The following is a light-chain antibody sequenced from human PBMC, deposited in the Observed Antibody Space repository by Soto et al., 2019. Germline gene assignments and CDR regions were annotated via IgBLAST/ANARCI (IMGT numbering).Light chain of an antibody. CDR1: QSVSSSY. V-gene: IGKV3-20*01. J-gene: IGKJ4*01. CDR3: QQYGSSPLT. Sequence: EIVLTQSPGTLSLSPGERVTLSWRASQSVSSSYLAWYQQKPGQAPRLLIYGASSRATGIPDRFSGSGSGTDFTLTISRLEPEDFAVYYCQQYGSSPLTFGGGTKVEIK. CDR2: GAS.